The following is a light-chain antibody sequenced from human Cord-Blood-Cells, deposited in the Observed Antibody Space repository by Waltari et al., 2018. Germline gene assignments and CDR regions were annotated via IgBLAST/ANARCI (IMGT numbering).Light chain of an antibody. J-gene: IGKJ1*01. CDR3: QQYNSYWT. CDR2: KAS. V-gene: IGKV1-5*03. Sequence: DIQMTQSPSTLSASVGDRVTITCRASQSISSWFAWYQQKPGKCPKLLIYKASSLESGVPSMFSGSGSGTEFNLTISSLQPDDFGTYYFQQYNSYWTFGQGTKVEIK. CDR1: QSISSW.